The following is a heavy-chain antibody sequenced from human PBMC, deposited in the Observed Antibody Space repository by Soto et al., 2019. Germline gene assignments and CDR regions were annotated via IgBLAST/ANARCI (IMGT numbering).Heavy chain of an antibody. D-gene: IGHD3-22*01. CDR1: GGSIISYY. CDR2: IYDSGST. Sequence: LSLTCTVSGGSIISYYWSWIRQPPGKGLEWIGYIYDSGSTSYNPSLKSRVTISVDTSKNQFSLKLSSVTAADTAVYYCARGGGYYDSIGYYWGHYLDYWGQGTPVTVSS. CDR3: ARGGGYYDSIGYYWGHYLDY. V-gene: IGHV4-59*01. J-gene: IGHJ4*02.